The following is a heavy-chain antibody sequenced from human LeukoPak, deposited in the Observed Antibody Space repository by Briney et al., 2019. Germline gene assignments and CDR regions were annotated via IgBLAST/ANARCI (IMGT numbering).Heavy chain of an antibody. J-gene: IGHJ4*02. CDR3: ARDRSDYITDF. V-gene: IGHV4-39*07. CDR1: GGSISSSGYY. Sequence: PSETLSLTCTVSGGSISSSGYYWGWIRQPPGKGLEWIGSTYFSGSTFFNPSLRSRVTISIDTSKNQFSLKLYSVTAADTAVYYCARDRSDYITDFWGQGTLVTVSS. D-gene: IGHD4-11*01. CDR2: TYFSGST.